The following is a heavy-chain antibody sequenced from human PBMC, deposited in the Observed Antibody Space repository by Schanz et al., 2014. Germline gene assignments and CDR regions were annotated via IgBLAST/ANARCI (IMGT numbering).Heavy chain of an antibody. CDR1: GGSISSGGYY. CDR2: IYYSGST. Sequence: QLQESGSGLMKPSQTLSLTCAVSGGSISSGGYYWSWIRQHPGKGLEWIGYIYYSGSTYYNPSLKSRVTISVDTSKNQFSLKLSSVTAADTAVYYCARDRGHGDLPGDIWGQGTMVTGSS. CDR3: ARDRGHGDLPGDI. D-gene: IGHD4-17*01. J-gene: IGHJ3*02. V-gene: IGHV4-31*11.